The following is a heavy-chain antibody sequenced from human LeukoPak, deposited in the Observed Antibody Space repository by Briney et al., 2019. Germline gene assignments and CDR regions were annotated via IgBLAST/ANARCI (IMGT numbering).Heavy chain of an antibody. CDR1: VGTFSSYA. CDR3: ARSRHMGLPDY. J-gene: IGHJ4*02. Sequence: SVKVSCKASVGTFSSYAISWVRHAPGQGLEWMGGIIPIFGTANYAQKFQGRVTITADESTSTAYMELSSLRSEDTAVFYCARSRHMGLPDYWGQETLVTVSS. CDR2: IIPIFGTA. V-gene: IGHV1-69*13. D-gene: IGHD2-21*01.